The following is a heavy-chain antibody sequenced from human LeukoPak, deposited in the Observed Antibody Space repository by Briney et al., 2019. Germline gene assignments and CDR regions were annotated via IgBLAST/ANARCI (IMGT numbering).Heavy chain of an antibody. Sequence: ASVKVSCKASGYTFTGYYMHWVQQAPGQGLEWMGWINPNSGGTNYAQKFQGRVTMTRDTSISTAYMELSRLRSDDTAVYYCARDGVTEYYYYYGMDVWGQGTTVTVSS. D-gene: IGHD3-16*01. CDR1: GYTFTGYY. V-gene: IGHV1-2*02. CDR2: INPNSGGT. CDR3: ARDGVTEYYYYYGMDV. J-gene: IGHJ6*02.